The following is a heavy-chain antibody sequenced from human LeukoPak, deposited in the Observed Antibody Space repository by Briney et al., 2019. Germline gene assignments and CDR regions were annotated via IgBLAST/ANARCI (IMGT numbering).Heavy chain of an antibody. CDR1: GFTVSSNY. V-gene: IGHV3-66*01. D-gene: IGHD6-19*01. CDR3: ARVPRSSGWTYFDY. CDR2: IYGGGST. J-gene: IGHJ4*02. Sequence: GGSLRLSCEASGFTVSSNYMSWVRQAPGEGLEWVSVIYGGGSTYYADSVKGRFTISRDNSKNTLYLRMNSLRAEDTAVYYCARVPRSSGWTYFDYWGQGTLVTVSS.